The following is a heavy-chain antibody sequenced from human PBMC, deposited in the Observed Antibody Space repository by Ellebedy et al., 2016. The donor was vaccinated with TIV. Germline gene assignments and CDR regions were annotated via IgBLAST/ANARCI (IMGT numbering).Heavy chain of an antibody. J-gene: IGHJ4*02. D-gene: IGHD3-10*01. CDR1: GYTFTTYG. CDR2: SSTYHGKT. Sequence: AASVKVSCKASGYTFTTYGITWVRQAPGQGLEWVVWSSTYHGKTFYAQNLQGRVTMTTDTSTNTAYMELRSLKSYDTAVYYFARGWFLDFWGPGILVTVSS. CDR3: ARGWFLDF. V-gene: IGHV1-18*01.